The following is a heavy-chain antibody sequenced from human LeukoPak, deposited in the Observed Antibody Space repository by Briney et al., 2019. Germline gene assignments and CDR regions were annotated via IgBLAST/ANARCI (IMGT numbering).Heavy chain of an antibody. D-gene: IGHD3-22*01. Sequence: SETLSLTCTVSGGSLSSSSYYWGWIRQPPGKGLEWIGSIYYSGSTYYNPSLKSRVTISVDTSKNQFSLKLSSVTAADTAVYYCARQSGTIVSAASFDYWGQGTLVTVSS. CDR2: IYYSGST. J-gene: IGHJ4*02. V-gene: IGHV4-39*01. CDR3: ARQSGTIVSAASFDY. CDR1: GGSLSSSSYY.